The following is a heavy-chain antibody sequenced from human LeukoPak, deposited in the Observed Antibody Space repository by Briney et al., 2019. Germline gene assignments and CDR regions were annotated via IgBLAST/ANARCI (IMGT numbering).Heavy chain of an antibody. CDR1: GGTFSNYA. CDR3: ARDRSRVERGYFDY. V-gene: IGHV1-69*01. Sequence: SVKVSCKASGGTFSNYAISWVRQAPGQGLEWMGGIIPIFGTANYAQKFQGRVTITADESTSTAYMELSSLRSEDTAVYYCARDRSRVERGYFDYWGQGTLVTVSS. D-gene: IGHD5-24*01. J-gene: IGHJ4*02. CDR2: IIPIFGTA.